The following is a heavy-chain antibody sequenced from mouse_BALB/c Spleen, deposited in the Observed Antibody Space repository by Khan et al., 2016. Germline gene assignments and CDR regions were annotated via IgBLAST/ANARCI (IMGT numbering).Heavy chain of an antibody. J-gene: IGHJ3*01. CDR2: RHYSGST. CDR3: ARDYYGWFAY. V-gene: IGHV3-1*02. D-gene: IGHD1-1*01. CDR1: GYSITSGYS. Sequence: EVQLQESGPDLVKPSQSLSLTCTVTGYSITSGYSWHWIRQFPGNKLEWMGYRHYSGSTNYHPSLKSRISSNRDISKNQFFLQLISVTTEDTATYYCARDYYGWFAYRGQWTLVTVSA.